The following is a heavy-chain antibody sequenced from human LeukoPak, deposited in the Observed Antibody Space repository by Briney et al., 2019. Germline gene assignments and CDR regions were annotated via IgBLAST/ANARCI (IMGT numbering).Heavy chain of an antibody. CDR3: ARGFSSSVFFDS. D-gene: IGHD6-6*01. Sequence: SETLSLTCAVYGGSFSGYYWSWIRRPPGEGLEWIGEINHSGSTNYNPSLKSRVTISVDTSKKQFSLKLNSVTAADTAIYYCARGFSSSVFFDSWGRGTLVTVSS. V-gene: IGHV4-34*01. CDR2: INHSGST. J-gene: IGHJ4*02. CDR1: GGSFSGYY.